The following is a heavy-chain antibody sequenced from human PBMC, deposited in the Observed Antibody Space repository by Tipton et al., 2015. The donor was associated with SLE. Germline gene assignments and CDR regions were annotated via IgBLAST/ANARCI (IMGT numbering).Heavy chain of an antibody. D-gene: IGHD6-19*01. CDR3: ASHVPVSGGYFDL. J-gene: IGHJ2*01. CDR1: GVSTSSHY. Sequence: TLSLTCTVSGVSTSSHYWSWIRQPAGKGLEWIGRLFPSGNTNFNASVRSRVSMSVDTSKNHFSLKLTSVTAADTAVYHCASHVPVSGGYFDLWGRGSLLTVSS. CDR2: LFPSGNT. V-gene: IGHV4-4*07.